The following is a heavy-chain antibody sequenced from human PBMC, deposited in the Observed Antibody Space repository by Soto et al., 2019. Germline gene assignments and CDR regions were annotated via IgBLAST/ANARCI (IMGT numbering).Heavy chain of an antibody. Sequence: SGPTLVNPTETLTLTCTVSGFSLSNARMGVSWIRQPPGKALEWLAHIFSNDEKSYSTSLKSRLTISKDTSKSQVVLTMTNMDPVDTATYYCARPLWFGESQYGMDVWGQGTTDTVS. CDR2: IFSNDEK. CDR3: ARPLWFGESQYGMDV. J-gene: IGHJ6*02. CDR1: GFSLSNARMG. D-gene: IGHD3-10*01. V-gene: IGHV2-26*01.